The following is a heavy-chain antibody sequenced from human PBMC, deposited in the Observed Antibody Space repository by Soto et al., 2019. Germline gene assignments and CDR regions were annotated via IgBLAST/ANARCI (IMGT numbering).Heavy chain of an antibody. Sequence: SETLSLTCTVSGGSISSSSYYWGWIRQPPGKGLEWIGSIYYSGSTYYNPSLKSRVTISVDTSKNQFSLKLSSVTAADTAVYYCARHVTYHYYDNLPAGRDNWFDPWGQGTLVTVSS. D-gene: IGHD3-22*01. J-gene: IGHJ5*02. CDR2: IYYSGST. CDR3: ARHVTYHYYDNLPAGRDNWFDP. CDR1: GGSISSSSYY. V-gene: IGHV4-39*01.